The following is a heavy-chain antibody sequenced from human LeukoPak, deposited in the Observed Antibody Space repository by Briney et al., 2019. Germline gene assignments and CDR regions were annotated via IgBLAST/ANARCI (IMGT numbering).Heavy chain of an antibody. CDR1: GGSISSSSYY. CDR3: ARSQEGGSYWTYYMDV. J-gene: IGHJ6*03. Sequence: PSETLSLTCTVSGGSISSSSYYWGWIRQPPGKGLEWIGSIYYSGSTYYNPSLKSRVTISVDTSKNQFSLKLSSVTAADTAVYYCARSQEGGSYWTYYMDVWGKGTTVTVSS. CDR2: IYYSGST. V-gene: IGHV4-39*07. D-gene: IGHD1-26*01.